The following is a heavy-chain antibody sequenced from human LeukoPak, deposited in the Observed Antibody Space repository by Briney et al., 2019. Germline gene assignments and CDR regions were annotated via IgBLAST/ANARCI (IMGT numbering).Heavy chain of an antibody. Sequence: ASVKVSCKASGYTFTSYGISWVRQAPGQGLEWMGWISAYNGNTNYARKLQGRVTMTTDTSTSTAYMELRSLRSDDTAVYYCAREVAAVPPFDYWGQGTLVTVSS. J-gene: IGHJ4*02. CDR3: AREVAAVPPFDY. D-gene: IGHD6-13*01. CDR2: ISAYNGNT. CDR1: GYTFTSYG. V-gene: IGHV1-18*04.